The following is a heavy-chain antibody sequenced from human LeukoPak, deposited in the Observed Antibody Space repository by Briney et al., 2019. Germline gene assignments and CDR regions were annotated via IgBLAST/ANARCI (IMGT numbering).Heavy chain of an antibody. J-gene: IGHJ2*01. CDR2: IYTSGST. Sequence: SETLSLTCTVSGDSISSYYWSWIRQPAGKGLEWIGRIYTSGSTNYNPSLKSRVTISVDTSKNQFSLKLSSVTAADTAVYYCARDFLNGPRNKKWYFDLWGRGTLVTVSS. V-gene: IGHV4-4*07. D-gene: IGHD1-14*01. CDR1: GDSISSYY. CDR3: ARDFLNGPRNKKWYFDL.